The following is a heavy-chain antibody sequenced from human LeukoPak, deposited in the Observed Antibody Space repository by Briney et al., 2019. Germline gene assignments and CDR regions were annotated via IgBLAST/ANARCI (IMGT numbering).Heavy chain of an antibody. CDR2: IHYSGST. CDR3: ARDRYYYESSSYHHHPGDY. V-gene: IGHV4-59*12. J-gene: IGHJ4*02. D-gene: IGHD3-22*01. Sequence: SETLSLTCTVSGASLSLYYWSWIRQPPGKGLEWIGYIHYSGSTYYNPSLKSRVTISVDTSKNQFSLKLSSVTAADTAVYYCARDRYYYESSSYHHHPGDYWGQGTLVTVSS. CDR1: GASLSLYY.